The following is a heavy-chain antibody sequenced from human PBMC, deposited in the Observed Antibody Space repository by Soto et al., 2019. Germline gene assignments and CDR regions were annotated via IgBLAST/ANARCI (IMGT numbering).Heavy chain of an antibody. CDR3: ARYSSNWFQTEGMDV. V-gene: IGHV4-4*07. J-gene: IGHJ6*02. Sequence: ETLSLTCTVSGGSISTYYWSWIRQPAGKGLEWIGRIDTSGNTNYNPSLKSRVTMSVDTSKKQFSLKLTSVTAADTAVYYCARYSSNWFQTEGMDVWGQGTTVTVSS. D-gene: IGHD6-13*01. CDR2: IDTSGNT. CDR1: GGSISTYY.